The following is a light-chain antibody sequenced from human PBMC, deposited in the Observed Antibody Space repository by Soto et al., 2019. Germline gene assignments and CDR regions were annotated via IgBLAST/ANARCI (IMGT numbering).Light chain of an antibody. V-gene: IGLV3-1*01. CDR1: KLGNKY. CDR3: QAWDSIIYVV. J-gene: IGLJ2*01. CDR2: QDT. Sequence: SYELTQPPSVSVSPGQTASITCSGDKLGNKYACWYQQKPGQSPVLVIYQDTKRPSGIPERFSGSNSGNTATLTISGTQAMDAADYYCQAWDSIIYVVFGGGTKVTVL.